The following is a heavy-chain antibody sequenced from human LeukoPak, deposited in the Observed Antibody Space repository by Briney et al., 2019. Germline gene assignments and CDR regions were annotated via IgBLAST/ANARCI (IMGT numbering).Heavy chain of an antibody. J-gene: IGHJ6*02. V-gene: IGHV4-59*01. CDR1: DGSINSYY. CDR3: ARGRSNYYGMDV. CDR2: IYYNGNT. D-gene: IGHD1-26*01. Sequence: SETLSLTCSASDGSINSYYWNWIRRPPGKGLEWIGYIYYNGNTNYSPSLRSRVTMSVDTSKNLFSLKVSSVTAADTAVYYCARGRSNYYGMDVWGQGTTVTVSS.